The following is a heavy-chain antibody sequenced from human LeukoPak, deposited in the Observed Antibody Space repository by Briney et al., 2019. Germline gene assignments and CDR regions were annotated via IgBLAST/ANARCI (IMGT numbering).Heavy chain of an antibody. J-gene: IGHJ4*02. CDR1: GGSIGSSSYY. Sequence: PSETLSLTCTVSGGSIGSSSYYWGWIRQPPGKGLEWIGSIYYSGSTYYNPSLKSRVTISVDTSKNQFSLKLSSVTAADTAVYYCARQKSVPFDYWGQGTLVTVSS. V-gene: IGHV4-39*01. CDR3: ARQKSVPFDY. CDR2: IYYSGST. D-gene: IGHD5/OR15-5a*01.